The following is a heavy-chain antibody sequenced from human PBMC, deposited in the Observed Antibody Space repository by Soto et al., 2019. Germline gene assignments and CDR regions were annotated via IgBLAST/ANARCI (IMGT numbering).Heavy chain of an antibody. J-gene: IGHJ4*02. Sequence: EVQLVESGGGLVQPGGSLRLSCAASGFTFSSYSMNWVRQAPGKGLEWVSYISSSSSTIYYADSVKGRFTISRNNAKKSMYLQMNRQGTEDTAVYYCARDRPGYSYGLDYWGQGTLVTVSS. CDR3: ARDRPGYSYGLDY. CDR1: GFTFSSYS. V-gene: IGHV3-48*01. D-gene: IGHD5-18*01. CDR2: ISSSSSTI.